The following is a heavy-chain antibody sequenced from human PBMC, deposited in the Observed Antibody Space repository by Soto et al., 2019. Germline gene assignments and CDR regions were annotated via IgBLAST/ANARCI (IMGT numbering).Heavy chain of an antibody. CDR2: INPNSGGT. CDR3: ARSHYDILTGYSYYYGMDV. CDR1: GGTFSSYA. D-gene: IGHD3-9*01. J-gene: IGHJ6*02. V-gene: IGHV1-2*04. Sequence: ASVKVSCKASGGTFSSYAISWVRQAPGQGLEWMGWINPNSGGTNYAQKFQGWVTMTRDTSISTAYMELSRLRSDDTAVYYCARSHYDILTGYSYYYGMDVWGQGTTVTVSS.